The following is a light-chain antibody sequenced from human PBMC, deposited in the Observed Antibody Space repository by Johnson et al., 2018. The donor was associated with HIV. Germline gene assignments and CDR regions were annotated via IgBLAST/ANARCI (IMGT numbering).Light chain of an antibody. Sequence: QSVLTQPPSVSAAPGQKVTISCSGSSSNIGNNYVSWYQQFPGTAPKLLIYENNKRPSGIPDRFSDSQYGTSATLAITGLHTGDEAEYYCGTWDTSLGAQYVFGRVTKVTVL. V-gene: IGLV1-51*02. CDR3: GTWDTSLGAQYV. CDR1: SSNIGNNY. CDR2: ENN. J-gene: IGLJ1*01.